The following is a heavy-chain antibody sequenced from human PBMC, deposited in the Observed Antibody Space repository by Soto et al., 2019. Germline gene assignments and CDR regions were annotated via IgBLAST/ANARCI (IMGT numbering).Heavy chain of an antibody. CDR3: ARQLYSSSLWTHTDTWFDP. CDR1: GYSFTSYW. V-gene: IGHV5-10-1*01. Sequence: GESLKISCKGSGYSFTSYWISWVRQMPGKGLEWMGRIDPSDSYTNYSPSFQGHVTISADKSISTAYLQWSSLKASDTAMYYCARQLYSSSLWTHTDTWFDPWGQGALVTVSS. D-gene: IGHD6-6*01. J-gene: IGHJ5*02. CDR2: IDPSDSYT.